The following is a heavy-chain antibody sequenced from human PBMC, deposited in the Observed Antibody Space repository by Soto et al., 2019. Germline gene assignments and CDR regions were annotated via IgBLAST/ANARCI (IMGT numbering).Heavy chain of an antibody. D-gene: IGHD3-22*01. Sequence: SETLSLTCAVSGGSISSGGYSWSWIRQPPGKGLEWIGYIYHSGSTNYNPSLKSRVTISVDTSKNQFSLKLSSVTAADTAVYYCARDYYDSSGYSYFDYWGQGALVTVSS. CDR1: GGSISSGGYS. V-gene: IGHV4-30-2*01. CDR3: ARDYYDSSGYSYFDY. J-gene: IGHJ4*02. CDR2: IYHSGST.